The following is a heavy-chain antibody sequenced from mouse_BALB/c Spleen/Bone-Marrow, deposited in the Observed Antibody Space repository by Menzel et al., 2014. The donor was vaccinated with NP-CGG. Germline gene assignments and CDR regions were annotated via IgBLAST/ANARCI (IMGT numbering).Heavy chain of an antibody. CDR2: INPGSGGT. Sequence: QVQLQQPGAELVRPGTSVKVSCKASGYAFTNYLTEWVKQRPGQGLEWIGVINPGSGGTNYSEKFKGKATLTADKSSSTAYMQLSSLTSDDSAVYFCARGITTGYFDYWGQGTTLTVSS. V-gene: IGHV1-54*01. J-gene: IGHJ2*01. CDR1: GYAFTNYL. D-gene: IGHD1-1*01. CDR3: ARGITTGYFDY.